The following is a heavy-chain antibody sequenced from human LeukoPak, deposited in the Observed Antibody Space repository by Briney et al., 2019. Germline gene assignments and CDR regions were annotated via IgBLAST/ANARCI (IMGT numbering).Heavy chain of an antibody. CDR1: GFTVSSNY. CDR2: IYSGGST. D-gene: IGHD2-21*01. J-gene: IGHJ3*02. CDR3: ARGGEGDAFDI. V-gene: IGHV3-53*01. Sequence: GGSLRLSCAASGFTVSSNYMSWVRQAPGKGLEWVSVIYSGGSTYYADSVKGRFTISRANSKNTLYLQMNSLRAEDTAVYYCARGGEGDAFDIWGQGTMVTVSS.